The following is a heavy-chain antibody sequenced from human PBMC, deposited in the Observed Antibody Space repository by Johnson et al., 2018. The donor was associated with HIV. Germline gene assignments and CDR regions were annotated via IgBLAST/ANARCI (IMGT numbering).Heavy chain of an antibody. J-gene: IGHJ3*02. CDR2: IYIGGNT. V-gene: IGHV3-66*02. CDR1: ALSVSTNY. D-gene: IGHD6-13*01. Sequence: VQLVESGGGLVQPGGSLRLSCAASALSVSTNYISWVRQAPGKGLEWISVIYIGGNTYYADSVRGRFTISRDNSKNTLYLQMNSLRDEDTAVYYCASPLEAAAGPMDAFDIWGQGTMVTVSS. CDR3: ASPLEAAAGPMDAFDI.